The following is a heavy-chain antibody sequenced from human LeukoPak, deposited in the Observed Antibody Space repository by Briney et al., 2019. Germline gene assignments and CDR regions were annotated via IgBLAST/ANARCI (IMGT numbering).Heavy chain of an antibody. Sequence: GASVKVSCKASGYTFTSYGISWVRQAPGQGLEWMGWISAYNGNTNYAQKLQGRVTMTTDTSTSTAYMELSSLRSEDTAVYYCATGGVIAAAGPLPASDYWGQGTLVTVSS. CDR2: ISAYNGNT. CDR1: GYTFTSYG. J-gene: IGHJ4*02. CDR3: ATGGVIAAAGPLPASDY. V-gene: IGHV1-18*01. D-gene: IGHD6-13*01.